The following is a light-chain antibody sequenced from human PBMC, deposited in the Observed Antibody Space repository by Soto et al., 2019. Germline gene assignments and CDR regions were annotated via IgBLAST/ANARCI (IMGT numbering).Light chain of an antibody. J-gene: IGLJ3*02. Sequence: QSALTQPASVSGSPGQSITISCTGTSSDVTGYNYVSWYQQHPGKAPKLMIYEVSNRPSGVSNRFSGSKSGNTASLTISGLQAEDEADYYCSSYTSSSWVFGGGTQLTVL. V-gene: IGLV2-14*01. CDR3: SSYTSSSWV. CDR2: EVS. CDR1: SSDVTGYNY.